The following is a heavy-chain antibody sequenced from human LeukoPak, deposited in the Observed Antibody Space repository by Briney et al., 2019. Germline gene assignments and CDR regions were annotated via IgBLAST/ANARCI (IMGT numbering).Heavy chain of an antibody. D-gene: IGHD5-12*01. CDR1: GFSFSNYG. J-gene: IGHJ4*02. Sequence: GGSLRLSCAASGFSFSNYGMHWVRQAPGKGLEWVAVIWYDGNNKYYADFVRGRFTISRDNSKNTLYLQMNSLRAEDTAVYYCARDGNSSYDYPIFDYWSQGTLVTVSS. CDR3: ARDGNSSYDYPIFDY. CDR2: IWYDGNNK. V-gene: IGHV3-33*01.